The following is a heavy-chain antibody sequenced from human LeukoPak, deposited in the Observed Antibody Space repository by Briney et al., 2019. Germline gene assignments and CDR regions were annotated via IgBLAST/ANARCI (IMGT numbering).Heavy chain of an antibody. D-gene: IGHD3-3*01. Sequence: GGSLRLSCAASGFTVSSNYMSWVRQAPGKGLEWVSVIYSGGSTYYADSVKGRFTISRDNSKNTLYLQMNSLRAEDTAVYYCAKDGIRFLEWEFVGDSVDYWGQGTLVTVSS. J-gene: IGHJ4*02. CDR3: AKDGIRFLEWEFVGDSVDY. CDR1: GFTVSSNY. V-gene: IGHV3-66*01. CDR2: IYSGGST.